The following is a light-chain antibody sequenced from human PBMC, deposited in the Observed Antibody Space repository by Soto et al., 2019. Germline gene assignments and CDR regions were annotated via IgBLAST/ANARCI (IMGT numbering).Light chain of an antibody. CDR1: SSNIGAGYD. V-gene: IGLV1-40*01. J-gene: IGLJ2*01. Sequence: QSVLTQPPSVSGAPGQSITISCTGTSSNIGAGYDVHWYQQLPGSAPKLLIYGNYNRPSGVPDRISGSKSATSASLSIAGLQAEDEGDYYCQCYDNTLSYDSSLSASVFGGGTKVTVL. CDR3: QCYDNTLSYDSSLSASV. CDR2: GNY.